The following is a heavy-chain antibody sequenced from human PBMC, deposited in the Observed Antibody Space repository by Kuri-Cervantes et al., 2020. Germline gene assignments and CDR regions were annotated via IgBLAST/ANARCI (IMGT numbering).Heavy chain of an antibody. CDR3: ARASPYGDYVGY. CDR2: INAGNGNT. J-gene: IGHJ4*02. CDR1: GYTFTQFH. Sequence: ASVKVSCKASGYTFTQFHIHWVRQAPGQGLEWMGWINAGNGNTKYSQKFQGRVTITADESTSTAYMELSSLRSEDTAVYYCARASPYGDYVGYWGQGTLVTVSS. D-gene: IGHD4-17*01. V-gene: IGHV1/OR15-3*02.